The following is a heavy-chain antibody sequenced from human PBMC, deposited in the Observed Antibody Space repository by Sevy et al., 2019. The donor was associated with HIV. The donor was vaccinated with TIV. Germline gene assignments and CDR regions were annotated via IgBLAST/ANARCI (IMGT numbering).Heavy chain of an antibody. Sequence: SETLSLTCTVSGYSISSGYYWGWIQQPPGKGLECIGSIYHSGSTYYNPSLKSRVTISVDTSKNQFSLKLSSVTAADRAVYYCARVVAVGYSYDEYGMDVWGQGTTVTVSS. D-gene: IGHD5-18*01. CDR3: ARVVAVGYSYDEYGMDV. CDR2: IYHSGST. CDR1: GYSISSGYY. J-gene: IGHJ6*02. V-gene: IGHV4-38-2*02.